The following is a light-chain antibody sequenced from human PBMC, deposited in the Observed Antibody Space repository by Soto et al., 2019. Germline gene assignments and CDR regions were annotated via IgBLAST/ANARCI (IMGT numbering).Light chain of an antibody. J-gene: IGKJ1*01. CDR2: GAA. Sequence: EIVLTQSPGTLSFSPGERATLSCRASQSVSSTSIAWYQQKPGQAPRLLIYGAASRATSIPDRFSGSGSWTDFTLTISRLEHEDFAVYYCQQYDNAPPWTFCQGTKVEIK. V-gene: IGKV3-20*01. CDR3: QQYDNAPPWT. CDR1: QSVSSTS.